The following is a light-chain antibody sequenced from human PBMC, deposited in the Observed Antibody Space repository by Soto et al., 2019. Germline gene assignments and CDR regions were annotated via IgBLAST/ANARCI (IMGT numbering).Light chain of an antibody. V-gene: IGLV1-44*01. Sequence: QSVLTQPPSASGTPGQSVTISCSGSGSNIGSNSVSWYQQVPGTAPKLLIYGDNRRPSGVPDRFTGSKSGTSASLAISGLQSEDEADYYCESWDDSPSGLVFFGGGTKLTVL. J-gene: IGLJ2*01. CDR1: GSNIGSNS. CDR3: ESWDDSPSGLVF. CDR2: GDN.